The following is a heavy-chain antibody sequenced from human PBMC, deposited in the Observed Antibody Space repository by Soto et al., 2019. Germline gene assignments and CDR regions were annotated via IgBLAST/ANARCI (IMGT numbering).Heavy chain of an antibody. CDR2: INHSGST. D-gene: IGHD6-13*01. CDR1: GGSFSCYY. V-gene: IGHV4-34*01. J-gene: IGHJ4*02. Sequence: PSETLSLTCAVYGGSFSCYYWSWIRQPPGKGLEGIWEINHSGSTNYNPSLKSRFTISVDTSKNQFSLKMSSVTAADTAVYYCARGSXXGGGKQQLVXLDYXGQGTLVTVSS. CDR3: ARGSXXGGGKQQLVXLDY.